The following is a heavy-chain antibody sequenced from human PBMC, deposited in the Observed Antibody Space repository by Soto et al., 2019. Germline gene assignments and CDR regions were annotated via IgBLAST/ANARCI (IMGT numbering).Heavy chain of an antibody. D-gene: IGHD6-25*01. CDR2: IYYSGST. CDR3: ARPHGGSSGWDNWFDP. CDR1: GGSLSSYY. Sequence: SETLSLTCTASGGSLSSYYWSWIRQPPGKGLEWIGYIYYSGSTNYNPSLKSRVTISVDTSKNQFSLKLSSVTAADTAVYYCARPHGGSSGWDNWFDPWGQGTLVTVSS. J-gene: IGHJ5*02. V-gene: IGHV4-59*01.